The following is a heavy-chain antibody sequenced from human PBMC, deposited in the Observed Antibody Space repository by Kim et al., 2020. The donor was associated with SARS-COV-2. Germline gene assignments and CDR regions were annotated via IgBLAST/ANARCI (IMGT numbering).Heavy chain of an antibody. CDR2: IYSGSST. V-gene: IGHV3-53*01. D-gene: IGHD6-19*01. CDR1: GFTVSSNY. J-gene: IGHJ4*02. Sequence: GGSLRLSCAASGFTVSSNYMSWVRQAPGKGLEWVSVIYSGSSTYYADSVKGRFTISRDNSKNTLYLQMNSLRAEDTAVYYCATQSSGSFDYWGQGTLVTVSS. CDR3: ATQSSGSFDY.